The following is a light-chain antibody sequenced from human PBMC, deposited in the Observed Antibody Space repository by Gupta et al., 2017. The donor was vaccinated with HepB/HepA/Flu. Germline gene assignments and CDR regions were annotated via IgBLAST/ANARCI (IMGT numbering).Light chain of an antibody. J-gene: IGKJ4*01. CDR3: QRYGSSPLT. CDR1: QSVSSSY. CDR2: GAS. Sequence: EIVLTQSPGTLSLSPGERATLSCRASQSVSSSYLAWYQQKPGQAPRLLIYGASSRATGIPDRFSGSGSGTDFTLTISRLDPEDFAVYYCQRYGSSPLTFGGGTKLEIK. V-gene: IGKV3-20*01.